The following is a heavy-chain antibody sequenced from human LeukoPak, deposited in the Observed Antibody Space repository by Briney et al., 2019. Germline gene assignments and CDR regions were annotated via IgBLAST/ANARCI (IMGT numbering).Heavy chain of an antibody. CDR1: GFSISTYY. J-gene: IGHJ4*02. Sequence: SETLSLTCTVSGFSISTYYWSWFRQPAGKGLEWIGRIHSSGNTNYNPSLQSRVSLSIDTSQNQFSLRLTSLTATDTAVYFCARDVGKAYWGQGLLAIVSS. D-gene: IGHD4-23*01. CDR2: IHSSGNT. CDR3: ARDVGKAY. V-gene: IGHV4-4*07.